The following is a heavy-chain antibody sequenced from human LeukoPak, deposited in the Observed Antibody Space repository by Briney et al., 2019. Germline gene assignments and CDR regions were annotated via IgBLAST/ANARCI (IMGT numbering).Heavy chain of an antibody. J-gene: IGHJ6*03. Sequence: PGGSLRLSCAASGFILSNYWLHWVRQAPGKGLVWVSRINFDGSTTNYADSVKGRFTISRDNSKNTLYLQMNGLWGEDTGVYHCAKTGFQLGTYYYYMDVWGKGTTVTVSS. CDR3: AKTGFQLGTYYYYMDV. CDR1: GFILSNYW. D-gene: IGHD1-14*01. V-gene: IGHV3-74*01. CDR2: INFDGSTT.